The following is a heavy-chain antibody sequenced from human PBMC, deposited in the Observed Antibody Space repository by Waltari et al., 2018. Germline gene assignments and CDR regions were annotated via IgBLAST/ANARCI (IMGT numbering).Heavy chain of an antibody. V-gene: IGHV3-30-3*01. J-gene: IGHJ4*02. D-gene: IGHD6-13*01. CDR2: ISYDGSNR. CDR1: GFSFSSYQ. CDR3: ATLRFTYNNNWYGEDF. Sequence: QVQLVESGGGVVQPAGSLRLSCAVSGFSFSSYQMHWVRQAPGKGLEWVSVISYDGSNRYYADSVKGRFTISRDNSKNTLYLQMNSLRTEDTALYYCATLRFTYNNNWYGEDFWGQGTLVT.